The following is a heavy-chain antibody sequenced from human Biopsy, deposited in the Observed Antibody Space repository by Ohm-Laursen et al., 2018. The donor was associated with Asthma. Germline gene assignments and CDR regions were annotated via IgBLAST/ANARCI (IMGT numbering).Heavy chain of an antibody. CDR2: VTPIYGTT. CDR1: GDILSSFG. J-gene: IGHJ6*02. D-gene: IGHD4-17*01. Sequence: SVKVSCKVHGDILSSFGIKWVRKAPGQGLEWMGGVTPIYGTTHTAQKFQGRVTITADESTSTAYMEPSSLTSEDSAVYYCAREVSTVDYGYYYFAMDVWGQGTTVTVSS. CDR3: AREVSTVDYGYYYFAMDV. V-gene: IGHV1-69*13.